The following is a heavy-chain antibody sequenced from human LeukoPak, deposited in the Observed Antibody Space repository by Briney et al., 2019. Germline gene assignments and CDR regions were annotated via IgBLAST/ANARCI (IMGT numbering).Heavy chain of an antibody. V-gene: IGHV4-34*01. J-gene: IGHJ3*02. Sequence: PSETLSLTCAVYGGSFSGYYWSWLRQPPGKGLEWIGEINHSGSTNYNPSLKSRVTMSVDTSKKQFSLKLSSVTAADTAVYYCARDGPYCSGGRCYPNDAFDIWGQETMVTVSS. D-gene: IGHD2-15*01. CDR2: INHSGST. CDR3: ARDGPYCSGGRCYPNDAFDI. CDR1: GGSFSGYY.